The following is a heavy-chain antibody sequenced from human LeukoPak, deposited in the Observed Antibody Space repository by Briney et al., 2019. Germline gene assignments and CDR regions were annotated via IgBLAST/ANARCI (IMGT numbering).Heavy chain of an antibody. CDR2: ISSSSSYI. CDR1: GFTFSSYS. CDR3: ARDRELWFGELYAFDI. V-gene: IGHV3-21*01. Sequence: PGGSLRLSCAASGFTFSSYSMNWVRQAPGKGLEWVSSISSSSSYIYYADSVKGRFTISRDNAKSSLYLQMNSLRVEDTAEYYCARDRELWFGELYAFDIWGQGTMVTVSS. D-gene: IGHD3-10*01. J-gene: IGHJ3*02.